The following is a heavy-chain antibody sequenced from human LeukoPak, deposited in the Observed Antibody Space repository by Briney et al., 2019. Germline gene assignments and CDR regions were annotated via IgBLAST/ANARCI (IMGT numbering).Heavy chain of an antibody. D-gene: IGHD3-10*01. Sequence: PSETLSLTCTVSGGSISSGSYYWSWIRQPAGKGLEWIGRIYTSGSTNYNPSLKSRVTISVDTSMNQFSLKLSSVTAADTAVYYCASYYGSGSYYFDYWGQGTLVTVSS. CDR2: IYTSGST. CDR3: ASYYGSGSYYFDY. CDR1: GGSISSGSYY. V-gene: IGHV4-61*02. J-gene: IGHJ4*02.